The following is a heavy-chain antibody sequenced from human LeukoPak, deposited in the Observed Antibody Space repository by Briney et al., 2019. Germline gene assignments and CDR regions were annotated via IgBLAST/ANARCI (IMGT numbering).Heavy chain of an antibody. Sequence: GASVKVSCKASAYSFSSYDINWVRQATGQGLEWMGWMNPNSGNTGYAQKFQGRVTMTRNTSINTAYMELSGLISGDTAVYFCTRAGERPIRYFDYWGQGTLVTVSS. CDR1: AYSFSSYD. CDR3: TRAGERPIRYFDY. V-gene: IGHV1-8*01. D-gene: IGHD3-9*01. CDR2: MNPNSGNT. J-gene: IGHJ4*02.